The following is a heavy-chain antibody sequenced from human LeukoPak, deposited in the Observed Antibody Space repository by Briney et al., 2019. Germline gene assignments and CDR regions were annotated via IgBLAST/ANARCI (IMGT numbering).Heavy chain of an antibody. D-gene: IGHD4-11*01. CDR3: ARAPHYSNYGPYYYGMDV. V-gene: IGHV3-23*01. Sequence: GGSLRLSCAASGFTFSSYAMSWVRQAPGKGLEWVSIISGSGGSTYYADSVKGRFTISRDNAKNSLYLQMNSLRAEDTAVYYCARAPHYSNYGPYYYGMDVWGQGTTVTVSS. J-gene: IGHJ6*02. CDR1: GFTFSSYA. CDR2: ISGSGGST.